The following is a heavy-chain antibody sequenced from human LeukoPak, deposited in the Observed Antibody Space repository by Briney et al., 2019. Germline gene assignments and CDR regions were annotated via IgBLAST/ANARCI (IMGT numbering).Heavy chain of an antibody. D-gene: IGHD4-17*01. Sequence: GGSLRLSCAASGFTFSSYVVNWVRQAPGKGLEWVAVISYDGSNKYYADSVKGRFTISRDNSKNTLYLQMNSLRAEDTAVYYCARDPNYGDYYNWFDPWGQGTLVTVSS. J-gene: IGHJ5*02. CDR2: ISYDGSNK. V-gene: IGHV3-30*03. CDR1: GFTFSSYV. CDR3: ARDPNYGDYYNWFDP.